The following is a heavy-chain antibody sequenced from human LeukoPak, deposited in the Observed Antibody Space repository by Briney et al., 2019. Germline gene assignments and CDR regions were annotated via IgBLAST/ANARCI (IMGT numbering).Heavy chain of an antibody. CDR2: INPNSGGT. D-gene: IGHD6-13*01. V-gene: IGHV1-2*02. CDR3: ARVRVIAAAGIRWFDP. J-gene: IGHJ5*02. CDR1: GYTFTGYY. Sequence: GASVKVSCKASGYTFTGYYMHWVRQAPGQGLEWMGWINPNSGGTNYAQKFQGRVTMTRDTSISTAYMELSRLRSDDTAVYYCARVRVIAAAGIRWFDPWGQGTLVTVSS.